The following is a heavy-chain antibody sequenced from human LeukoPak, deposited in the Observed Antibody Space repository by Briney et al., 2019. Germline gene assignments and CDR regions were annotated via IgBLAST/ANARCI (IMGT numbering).Heavy chain of an antibody. V-gene: IGHV3-21*01. CDR1: GFTFSTYS. D-gene: IGHD2-2*01. J-gene: IGHJ4*02. Sequence: GGSLRLSCAASGFTFSTYSMNWVRQAPGKGLEWVSSNSGSGSSNYYAASVKGRFTISRDNAQNSMFLQMNSLRAEDTAVYYCAREGRSGTSWIVGFDYWGQGTLVTVSS. CDR3: AREGRSGTSWIVGFDY. CDR2: NSGSGSSN.